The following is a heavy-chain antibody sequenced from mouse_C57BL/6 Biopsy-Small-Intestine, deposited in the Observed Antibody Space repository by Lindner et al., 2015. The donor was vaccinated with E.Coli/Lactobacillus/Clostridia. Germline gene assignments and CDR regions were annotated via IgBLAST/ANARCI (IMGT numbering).Heavy chain of an antibody. J-gene: IGHJ4*01. D-gene: IGHD1-1*02. Sequence: SVKVSCKTSGGRFSAYTINWIRQAPGQGLEWMGNIIPHVGRPNYAQNFQGRVTISADESTATAEMELRSLKSDDTAVYYCARDDLGGGYWGQGTPVIVSS. V-gene: IGHV1-4*01. CDR2: IIPHVGRP. CDR3: ARDDLGGGY. CDR1: GGRFSAYT.